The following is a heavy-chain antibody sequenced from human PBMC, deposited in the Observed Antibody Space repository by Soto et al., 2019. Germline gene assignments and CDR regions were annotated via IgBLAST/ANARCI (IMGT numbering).Heavy chain of an antibody. D-gene: IGHD3-9*01. CDR1: GFTFDDYA. J-gene: IGHJ4*02. Sequence: EVQLVESGGGLVQPGRSLRLSCAASGFTFDDYAMHWVRQAPGKGLEWVSGISWNSGNIAYADSVKGRFPISRDNAKNSLYLQMNSLRAEDTALYYCAKAKLRYFDWSPFDYWGQGTLVTVSS. CDR3: AKAKLRYFDWSPFDY. V-gene: IGHV3-9*01. CDR2: ISWNSGNI.